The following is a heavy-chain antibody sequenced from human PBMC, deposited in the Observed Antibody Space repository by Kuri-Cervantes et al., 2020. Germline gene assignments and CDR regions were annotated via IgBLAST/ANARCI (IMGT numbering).Heavy chain of an antibody. CDR1: GFSLSTSGVG. CDR2: IYWDDDK. V-gene: IGHV2-5*02. D-gene: IGHD6-13*01. Sequence: SGPTLVKPTQTLTLTCTFSGFSLSTSGVGVGWIRQPPGKALEWLALIYWDDDKRYSPSLKSRLTITKDTSKNQVVLTMTNMDPVDTATYYCAHGQEGLSSRITNFEYWGQGTLVTVSS. CDR3: AHGQEGLSSRITNFEY. J-gene: IGHJ4*02.